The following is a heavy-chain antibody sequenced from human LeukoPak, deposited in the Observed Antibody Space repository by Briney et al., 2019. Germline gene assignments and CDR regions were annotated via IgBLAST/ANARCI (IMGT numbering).Heavy chain of an antibody. CDR1: GFTFSSYW. D-gene: IGHD2-21*02. Sequence: GGSLRLSCAASGFTFSSYWMHWVRQAPGKGLVWVSRINSDGSSTSYADSVKGRFTISRDNAKNTVNLQMSSLRDEDTAVYYCAGPVCGGDCYPYDYWGQGSLVTVSS. V-gene: IGHV3-74*01. J-gene: IGHJ4*02. CDR3: AGPVCGGDCYPYDY. CDR2: INSDGSST.